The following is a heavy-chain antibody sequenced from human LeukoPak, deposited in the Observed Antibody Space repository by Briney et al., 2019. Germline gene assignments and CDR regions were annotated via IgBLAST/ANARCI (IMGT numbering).Heavy chain of an antibody. CDR1: GFTFSSYA. CDR2: ISGSGGST. D-gene: IGHD5-24*01. CDR3: AKDQRATISTSNWFDP. Sequence: AGGSLRLSCAASGFTFSSYAMSWVRQAPGKGLEWVSAISGSGGSTYYADSVKGRFTISRDNSKNTLYVQMNSLRVEDTAVYYCAKDQRATISTSNWFDPWGQGTLVTVSS. V-gene: IGHV3-23*01. J-gene: IGHJ5*02.